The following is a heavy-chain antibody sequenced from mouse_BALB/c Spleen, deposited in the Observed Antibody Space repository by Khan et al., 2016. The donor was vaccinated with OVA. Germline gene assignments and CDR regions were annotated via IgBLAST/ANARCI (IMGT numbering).Heavy chain of an antibody. Sequence: QVQLKQSGAELARPGASVKMSCKASGYTFTSYTIHWVKQRPGQGLEWIGYINPSNIYTNYNQKFRDKATLTADKSSRTAYIQLSSLTSEDSAVDYCSRVGPYQGNYGAGFAYWGQGTLVTVSA. V-gene: IGHV1-4*01. CDR2: INPSNIYT. CDR3: SRVGPYQGNYGAGFAY. CDR1: GYTFTSYT. D-gene: IGHD2-10*01. J-gene: IGHJ3*01.